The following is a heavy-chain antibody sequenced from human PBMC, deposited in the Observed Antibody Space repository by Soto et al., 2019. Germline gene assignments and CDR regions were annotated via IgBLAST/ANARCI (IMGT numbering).Heavy chain of an antibody. CDR2: IIPIFGTA. CDR1: GGTFSSYA. J-gene: IGHJ6*02. D-gene: IGHD6-19*01. CDR3: ATHSSGSGAYYDGRAV. Sequence: QVQLVQSGAEVKKPGSSVKVSCKASGGTFSSYASSWVRQAPGQGLEWMGGIIPIFGTANYAQKFQGRVTITADESTSTAYMELSSLSSEDTAVYYCATHSSGSGAYYDGRAVWGHWTTFTVSS. V-gene: IGHV1-69*12.